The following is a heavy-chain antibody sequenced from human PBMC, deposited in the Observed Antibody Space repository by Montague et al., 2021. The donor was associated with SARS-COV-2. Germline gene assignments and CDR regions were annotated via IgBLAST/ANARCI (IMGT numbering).Heavy chain of an antibody. CDR3: ARLDIMTAYPYEY. V-gene: IGHV3-23*01. CDR1: GFTFSSYA. J-gene: IGHJ4*02. Sequence: SLRLSCAASGFTFSSYAMSWVRQAPGKGLEWVSGIRGNSGSTYYADSVKGRFTISRDNPKNTLYLQMNSLRAEDTAVYYCARLDIMTAYPYEYWGQGTLVTVSS. D-gene: IGHD3-9*01. CDR2: IRGNSGST.